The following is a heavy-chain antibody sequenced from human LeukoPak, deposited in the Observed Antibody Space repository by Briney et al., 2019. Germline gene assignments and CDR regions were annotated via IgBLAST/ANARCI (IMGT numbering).Heavy chain of an antibody. CDR3: ARGAPGSNYFDY. J-gene: IGHJ4*02. CDR2: IYYSGST. D-gene: IGHD2-15*01. Sequence: SETLSLTCTVSGGSISSYYWSWIRQPPGKGLEWIGYIYYSGSTNYNPSLKSRVTISVDTSKNQFSLKLSSVTAADTAVYYCARGAPGSNYFDYWGQGTLVTVSS. V-gene: IGHV4-59*01. CDR1: GGSISSYY.